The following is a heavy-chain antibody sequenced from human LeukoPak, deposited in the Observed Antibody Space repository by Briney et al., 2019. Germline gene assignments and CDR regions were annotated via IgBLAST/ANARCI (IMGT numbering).Heavy chain of an antibody. D-gene: IGHD6-19*01. CDR3: AKCAVGYSSGWYVRLYFDY. CDR2: ISGSGGST. J-gene: IGHJ4*02. Sequence: HPGGSLRLSCAASGFTFSSYAMSWVRQAPGKGLEWVSAISGSGGSTYYADSVKGRFTISRDNSKNTLYLQMNSLRAEDTAVYYCAKCAVGYSSGWYVRLYFDYWGQGTLVTVSS. V-gene: IGHV3-23*01. CDR1: GFTFSSYA.